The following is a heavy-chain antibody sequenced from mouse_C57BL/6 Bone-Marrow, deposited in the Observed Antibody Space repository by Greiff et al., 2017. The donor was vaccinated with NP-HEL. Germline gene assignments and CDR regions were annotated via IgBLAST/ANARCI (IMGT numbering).Heavy chain of an antibody. CDR1: GYTFTDYY. V-gene: IGHV1-76*01. D-gene: IGHD1-1*01. Sequence: VKLQQSGAELVRPGASVKLSCKASGYTFTDYYINWVKQRPGQGLEWIARIYPGSGNTYYNEKFKGKATLTAEKSSSTAYMQLSSLTSEDSAVYFCARSIYYYGSSYFAWFAYWGQGTLVTVSA. CDR3: ARSIYYYGSSYFAWFAY. CDR2: IYPGSGNT. J-gene: IGHJ3*01.